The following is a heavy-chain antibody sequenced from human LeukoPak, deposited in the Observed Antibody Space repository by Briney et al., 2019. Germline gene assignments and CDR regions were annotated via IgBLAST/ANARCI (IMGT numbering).Heavy chain of an antibody. CDR3: ARAAVAVAFFDY. D-gene: IGHD6-19*01. V-gene: IGHV3-21*01. Sequence: GGSLRLSCAASGFTFSSYSMNWVRQAPGKGLEWVSSISSSSSYIYYADSVKGRFTISRDNAKNSLYLQMNSLRAEDTAVYYCARAAVAVAFFDYWGQGTLVTVSS. CDR1: GFTFSSYS. CDR2: ISSSSSYI. J-gene: IGHJ4*02.